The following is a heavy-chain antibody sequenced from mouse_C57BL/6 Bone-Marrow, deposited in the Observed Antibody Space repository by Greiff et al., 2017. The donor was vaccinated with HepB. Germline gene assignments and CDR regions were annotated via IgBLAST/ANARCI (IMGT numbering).Heavy chain of an antibody. V-gene: IGHV1-19*01. CDR2: INPYNGGT. CDR3: ARPGLPACFAY. J-gene: IGHJ3*01. D-gene: IGHD2-4*01. CDR1: GYTFTDYY. Sequence: EVQLQQSGPVLVKPGASVKMSCKASGYTFTDYYMNWVKQSHGKSLEWIGVINPYNGGTSYNQKFKGKATLTVDKSSSTAYMELHSLTSEVSAVYDCARPGLPACFAYWGQGTLVTVSA.